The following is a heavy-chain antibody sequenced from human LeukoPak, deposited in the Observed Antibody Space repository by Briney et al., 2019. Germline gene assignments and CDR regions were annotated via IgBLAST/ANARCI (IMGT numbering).Heavy chain of an antibody. CDR1: GGSIRSYY. CDR2: IYYSGST. CDR3: ARAYSSGYYHWFDP. D-gene: IGHD3-22*01. Sequence: PSETLSLTCTVSGGSIRSYYWSWIRQPPGKGLECIGYIYYSGSTNHNPSLKSRVTISVDTSKNQFSLELSSVTAADTAVYYCARAYSSGYYHWFDPWGQGTLVTVSS. V-gene: IGHV4-59*01. J-gene: IGHJ5*02.